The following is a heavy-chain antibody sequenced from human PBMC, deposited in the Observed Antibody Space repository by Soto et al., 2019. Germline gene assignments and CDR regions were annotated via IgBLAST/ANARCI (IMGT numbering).Heavy chain of an antibody. D-gene: IGHD2-21*01. CDR1: GGSVSNGMYS. CDR3: ATYCHSADCRHLYYFDY. V-gene: IGHV4-61*01. J-gene: IGHJ4*02. CDR2: VYLTGTT. Sequence: KPPETLSLTCTVSGGSVSNGMYSWSWIRQPPGKGLEWIGNVYLTGTTIYNPSLKSSVTMSEDTYNAQFFMKLTSATAAATADYYCATYCHSADCRHLYYFDYWGRGSLVTVSS.